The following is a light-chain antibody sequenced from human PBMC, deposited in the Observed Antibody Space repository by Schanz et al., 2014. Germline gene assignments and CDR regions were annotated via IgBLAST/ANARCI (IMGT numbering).Light chain of an antibody. CDR1: QSVSASY. J-gene: IGKJ5*01. Sequence: EIVMTQSPATLSVSPGERATLSCRASQSVSASYLAWYQQKPGQPPRLLLFAASTRATGIPDRFSGSWSGTDFTLTISRLEPDDFAVYYCQQYGTSPITFGQGTRLEI. CDR2: AAS. V-gene: IGKV3-20*01. CDR3: QQYGTSPIT.